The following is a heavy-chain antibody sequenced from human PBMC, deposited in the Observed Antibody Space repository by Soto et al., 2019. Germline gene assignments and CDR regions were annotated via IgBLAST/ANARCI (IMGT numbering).Heavy chain of an antibody. CDR3: ARDLWGYCGTDYYILDV. CDR1: GGSISSYY. Sequence: SETLSLTCTVSGGSISSYYWSWIRQPPGKGLEWIGYIYYSGSTNYNPSLKSRVTISVDTSKNQFSLKLSSVTAADTAVYYCARDLWGYCGTDYYILDVWGQGTTVTVSS. J-gene: IGHJ6*02. D-gene: IGHD2-21*01. V-gene: IGHV4-59*01. CDR2: IYYSGST.